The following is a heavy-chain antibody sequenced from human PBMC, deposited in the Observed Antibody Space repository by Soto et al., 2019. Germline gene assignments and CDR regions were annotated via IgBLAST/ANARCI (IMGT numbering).Heavy chain of an antibody. CDR2: TGSGTGPG. CDR1: GGSLSTNP. J-gene: IGHJ4*02. CDR3: ARRHSGGFFRFFDS. Sequence: SVKVSCKASGGSLSTNPISWVRQAPGQGLEWMGGTGSGTGPGNHAQKFQGRLTVTADKSTSTVYMELTNRSSEDTAVYYCARRHSGGFFRFFDSWGQGTLVTVSS. V-gene: IGHV1-69*06. D-gene: IGHD2-15*01.